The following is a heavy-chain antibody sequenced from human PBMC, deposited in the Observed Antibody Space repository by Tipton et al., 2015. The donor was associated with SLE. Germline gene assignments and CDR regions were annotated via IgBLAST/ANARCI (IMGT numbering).Heavy chain of an antibody. CDR3: ARRVGVLDAFDI. CDR2: FHYSGST. J-gene: IGHJ3*02. D-gene: IGHD3-16*01. CDR1: GGPIGGYY. V-gene: IGHV4-59*08. Sequence: TLSLTCTVSGGPIGGYYWSWIRQPPGKGLEWIGYFHYSGSTNYSPSLKSRVTISVDTSKNQFSLKLSSVTAADTAVYYCARRVGVLDAFDIWGQGTMVTVSS.